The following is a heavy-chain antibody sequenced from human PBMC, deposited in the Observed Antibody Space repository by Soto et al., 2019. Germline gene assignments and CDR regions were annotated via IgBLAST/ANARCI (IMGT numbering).Heavy chain of an antibody. J-gene: IGHJ5*02. CDR2: IYHSGST. D-gene: IGHD6-6*01. V-gene: IGHV4-4*02. CDR1: GGSITSSKW. CDR3: ARSYLEYSSASWFDP. Sequence: ETLSLTCAVSGGSITSSKWWSWVRQPPGKGLEWIGEIYHSGSTNYNPSLKSRVTISVDKSKNQFSLKLSSVTAADTAVYYCARSYLEYSSASWFDPWGQGTLVTVSS.